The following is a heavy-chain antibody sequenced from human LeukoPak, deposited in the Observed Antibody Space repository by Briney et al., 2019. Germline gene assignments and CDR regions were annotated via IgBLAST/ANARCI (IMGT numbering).Heavy chain of an antibody. CDR1: GFTFSSYA. CDR2: ISYDGSNK. CDR3: ARDEYSSSWYYFDY. D-gene: IGHD6-13*01. J-gene: IGHJ4*02. Sequence: GGSLRLSCAASGFTFSSYAMHWVRQAPGKGLEWVAVISYDGSNKYYADSVKGRFTISRDNSKNTLYLQMNSLRAEDTAVYYCARDEYSSSWYYFDYWGQGTLVTVSS. V-gene: IGHV3-30-3*01.